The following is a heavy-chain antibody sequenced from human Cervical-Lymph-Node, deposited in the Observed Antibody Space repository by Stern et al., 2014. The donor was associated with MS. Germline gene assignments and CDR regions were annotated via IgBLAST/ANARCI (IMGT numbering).Heavy chain of an antibody. CDR1: GFIFDDYA. CDR2: LTSSSVSV. CDR3: ARDILNYGMDV. V-gene: IGHV3-9*01. J-gene: IGHJ6*02. Sequence: EVQLVESGGGLVQPGRSLRLSCVASGFIFDDYAMHWVRQAPGKGLEWVSGLTSSSVSVAYADSVKGRFTISRDNAKYSLYLEMNSLRADDTALYYCARDILNYGMDVWGQGTAVIVSS.